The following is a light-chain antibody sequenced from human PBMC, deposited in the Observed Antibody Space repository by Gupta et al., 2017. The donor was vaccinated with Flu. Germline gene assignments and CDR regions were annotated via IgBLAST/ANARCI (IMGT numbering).Light chain of an antibody. V-gene: IGKV3-20*01. Sequence: EIVLTQSPRTPSLSPGERATLSCRASQSVNNNLLTWYQQKPGQAPRLLIYGASSRATGIPNRFSGSGSGTDFTLTIRRLEPEDFAVYYCQQYGTSVYTFGQGTKLEIK. CDR1: QSVNNNL. CDR2: GAS. CDR3: QQYGTSVYT. J-gene: IGKJ2*01.